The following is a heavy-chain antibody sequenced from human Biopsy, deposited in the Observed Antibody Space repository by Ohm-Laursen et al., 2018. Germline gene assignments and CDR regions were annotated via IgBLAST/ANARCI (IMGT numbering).Heavy chain of an antibody. D-gene: IGHD3-22*01. Sequence: SETLSLTCIVSGDSISSYYWSWIRQPPGKGLEWIGYVYYTGSTDYNPSLQSRATISVGTSKNHFSLRLRSVTPADTAIYYCARDRGYYSDRTVPGYFDLWGRGTLVTVSS. CDR3: ARDRGYYSDRTVPGYFDL. CDR2: VYYTGST. J-gene: IGHJ2*01. V-gene: IGHV4-59*01. CDR1: GDSISSYY.